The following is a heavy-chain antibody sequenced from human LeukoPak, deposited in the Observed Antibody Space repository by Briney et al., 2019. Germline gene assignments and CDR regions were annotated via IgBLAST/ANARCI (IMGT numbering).Heavy chain of an antibody. CDR1: GGSFSGYY. J-gene: IGHJ5*02. V-gene: IGHV4-34*01. CDR2: INHSGST. CDR3: ARARITMVRGVKLGWFDP. Sequence: SETLSLTCAVYGGSFSGYYWSWIRQPPGKGLEWIGEINHSGSTNYNPSLKSRVTISVDTSKNQFSLKLSSVTAADTAVYYCARARITMVRGVKLGWFDPWGQGTLVTVSS. D-gene: IGHD3-10*01.